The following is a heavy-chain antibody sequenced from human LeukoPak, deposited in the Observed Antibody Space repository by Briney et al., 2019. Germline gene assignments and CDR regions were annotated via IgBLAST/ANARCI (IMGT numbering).Heavy chain of an antibody. Sequence: PSETLSLTCTVSGGSISSSNYYWGWIRQPPGKGLEWIGSIYYSGTTYHNPSLKSRVTISVDTSKNQFSLKLSSVTAADTAVYYCARAPLLRLSNWFDPWGQGTLVTVSS. V-gene: IGHV4-39*07. CDR2: IYYSGTT. D-gene: IGHD3-3*01. J-gene: IGHJ5*02. CDR3: ARAPLLRLSNWFDP. CDR1: GGSISSSNYY.